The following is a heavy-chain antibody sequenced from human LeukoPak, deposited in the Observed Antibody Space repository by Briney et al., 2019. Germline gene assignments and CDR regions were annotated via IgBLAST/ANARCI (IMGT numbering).Heavy chain of an antibody. J-gene: IGHJ4*02. CDR2: IYYSGNT. CDR3: ARARGSSSWYVDY. V-gene: IGHV4-59*01. D-gene: IGHD6-13*01. CDR1: GGSISSYC. Sequence: SETLSLTCTVSGGSISSYCWSWIRQPPGKGLEWIGYIYYSGNTNYNPSLKSRVTISVDTSKNQFSLKLSSVTAADTAVYYCARARGSSSWYVDYWGQGTLVTVSS.